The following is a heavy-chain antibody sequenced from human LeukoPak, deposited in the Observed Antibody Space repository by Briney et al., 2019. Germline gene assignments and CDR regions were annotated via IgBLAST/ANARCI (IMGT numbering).Heavy chain of an antibody. D-gene: IGHD5-12*01. CDR1: GGSISSYY. Sequence: SETLSLTCTVSGGSISSYYWSWIRQPPGKGLEWIGYIYYSGSTNYNPSLKSRVTMSLDTSKNQFSLKLRSVTAADTAVYYCATSGYDLAYYFWGQGTLVTVSS. V-gene: IGHV4-59*12. CDR2: IYYSGST. CDR3: ATSGYDLAYYF. J-gene: IGHJ4*02.